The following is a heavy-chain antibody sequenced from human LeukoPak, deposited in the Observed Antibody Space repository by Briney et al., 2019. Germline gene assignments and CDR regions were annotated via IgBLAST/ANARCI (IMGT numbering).Heavy chain of an antibody. Sequence: PSETLSLTCTASGGTISSYYWSWIRQPAGKGLEWIGRIYTSGSTNYNPSLKRRGTMSVDTSTNQCSLKLSSGTAADTAVYYCARAPWTVGAFDIWGQGTMVTVSS. CDR3: ARAPWTVGAFDI. J-gene: IGHJ3*02. V-gene: IGHV4-4*07. D-gene: IGHD1-1*01. CDR1: GGTISSYY. CDR2: IYTSGST.